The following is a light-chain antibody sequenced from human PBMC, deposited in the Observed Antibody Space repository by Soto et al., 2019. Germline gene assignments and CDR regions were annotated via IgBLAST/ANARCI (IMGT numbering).Light chain of an antibody. J-gene: IGKJ4*01. Sequence: DVQMTQSPSSLSASVGDRVTITCRASQDINSWLAWYQQKPGQAPKSLIYAASSLQTGVPSRFRGSESGTDFTLTIISLQPEDSATYYCQQYNVYPLTFGGGTKGEIK. CDR1: QDINSW. CDR2: AAS. V-gene: IGKV1D-16*01. CDR3: QQYNVYPLT.